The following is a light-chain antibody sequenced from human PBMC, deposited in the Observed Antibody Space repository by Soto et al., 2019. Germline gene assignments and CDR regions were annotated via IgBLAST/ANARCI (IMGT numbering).Light chain of an antibody. CDR3: QQLDSYPFT. CDR2: AAS. Sequence: IQLTQSPSFLSASVGDRVTITCRASQGISRYLAWYQQKPGKAPMLLIYAASILQSGVPSRFSGTGAGTEVTLTLSSLQPEDFASYYCQQLDSYPFTFGPGTKVDIK. J-gene: IGKJ3*01. V-gene: IGKV1-9*01. CDR1: QGISRY.